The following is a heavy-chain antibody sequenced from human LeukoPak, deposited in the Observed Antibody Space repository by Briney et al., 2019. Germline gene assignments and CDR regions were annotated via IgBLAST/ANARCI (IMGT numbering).Heavy chain of an antibody. D-gene: IGHD3-22*01. Sequence: SETLSLTCTVSGGSISSYYWSWIRQPPGKGLEWIGYIYHSGSTYYNPSLKSRVTISVDRSKNQFSLKLSSVTAADTAVYYCARAGVVVTPYGAFDIWGQGTMVTVSS. J-gene: IGHJ3*02. CDR2: IYHSGST. V-gene: IGHV4-59*12. CDR1: GGSISSYY. CDR3: ARAGVVVTPYGAFDI.